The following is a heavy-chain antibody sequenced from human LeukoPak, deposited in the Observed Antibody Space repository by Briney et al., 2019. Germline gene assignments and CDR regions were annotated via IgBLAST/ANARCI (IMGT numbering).Heavy chain of an antibody. CDR2: ISSSSNTI. CDR1: GFTFSSYE. D-gene: IGHD3-10*02. CDR3: AELGITMIGGV. V-gene: IGHV3-48*03. Sequence: GGSLRLSCAASGFTFSSYEMNWVRRAPGKGLEGVSYISSSSNTIYYADSVKGRFTISIDNHKKSLYLQMNSLRAGDADVCDCAELGITMIGGVWGKGTTVTIS. J-gene: IGHJ6*03.